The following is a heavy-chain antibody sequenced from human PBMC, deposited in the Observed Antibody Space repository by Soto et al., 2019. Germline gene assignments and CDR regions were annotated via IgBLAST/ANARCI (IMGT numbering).Heavy chain of an antibody. Sequence: LSLTCAVSGGSISSGGYSWSWIRQPPGKGLEWIGYIYHSGSTYYNPSLKSRVTISVDRSKNQFSLKLSSVTAADTAVYYCAREGYCSSTSCSGAWFDPWGQGTLVTVSS. D-gene: IGHD2-2*01. CDR1: GGSISSGGYS. J-gene: IGHJ5*02. CDR2: IYHSGST. V-gene: IGHV4-30-2*01. CDR3: AREGYCSSTSCSGAWFDP.